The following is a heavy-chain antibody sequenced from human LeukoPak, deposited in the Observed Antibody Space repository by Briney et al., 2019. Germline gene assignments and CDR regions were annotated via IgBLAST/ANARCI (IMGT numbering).Heavy chain of an antibody. D-gene: IGHD3-10*01. J-gene: IGHJ5*02. CDR1: GGFVSSGSYY. Sequence: SETLSLTCTVSGGFVSSGSYYCRWIRQPPGKGLEWLGYIYYSGSTNYNPSLKSRVTISVDTSKNQFSLKLSSVTAADTAVYYCASEYYYGSGNANWFDPWGQGTLVTVSS. V-gene: IGHV4-61*01. CDR2: IYYSGST. CDR3: ASEYYYGSGNANWFDP.